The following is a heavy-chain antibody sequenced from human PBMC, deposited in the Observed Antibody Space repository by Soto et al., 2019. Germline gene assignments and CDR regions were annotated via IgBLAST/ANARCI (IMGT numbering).Heavy chain of an antibody. CDR1: GYTFTSYG. CDR2: ISAYNGNT. Sequence: QVQLVQSGAEVKKPGASVKVSCKASGYTFTSYGISWVRQAPGQGLEWMGWISAYNGNTNYAQKLQGRVTMTKDTSTSTAFMELRSLRSDDTAVYYCARALSGYYDSSGCFDYWGQGTLVTVSS. V-gene: IGHV1-18*01. D-gene: IGHD3-22*01. CDR3: ARALSGYYDSSGCFDY. J-gene: IGHJ4*02.